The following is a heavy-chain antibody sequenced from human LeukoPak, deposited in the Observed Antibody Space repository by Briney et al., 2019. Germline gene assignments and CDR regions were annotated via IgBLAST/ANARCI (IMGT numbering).Heavy chain of an antibody. J-gene: IGHJ4*02. CDR1: GFTFNNYG. D-gene: IGHD3-22*01. CDR2: ISGSSNSI. Sequence: GGSLRLSCEASGFTFNNYGMNWVRQAPGKGLEWLSYISGSSNSIHYADSVRGRFTISRDNAKNSLSLQMNSLRDEDTAVYYCARDPWDDVSGFLGDYWGQGTLVTVSS. CDR3: ARDPWDDVSGFLGDY. V-gene: IGHV3-48*02.